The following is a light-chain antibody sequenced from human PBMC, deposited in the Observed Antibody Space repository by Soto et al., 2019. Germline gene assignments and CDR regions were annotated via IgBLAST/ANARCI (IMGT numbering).Light chain of an antibody. CDR3: QQSYSSPPGDLNT. Sequence: DIQMTQSPSSLSASVGDRVTITCRASQSNRSYVNWHQQKRGKAPKLLIYAASSLQSGVPSRFSGGGTGTDLTLTNRSLQPEDIAPYFCQQSYSSPPGDLNTFGQGTKVEI. V-gene: IGKV1-39*01. J-gene: IGKJ2*01. CDR1: QSNRSY. CDR2: AAS.